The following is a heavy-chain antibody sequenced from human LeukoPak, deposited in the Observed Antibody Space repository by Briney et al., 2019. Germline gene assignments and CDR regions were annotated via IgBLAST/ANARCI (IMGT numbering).Heavy chain of an antibody. CDR2: ISSSSSYI. J-gene: IGHJ3*02. CDR3: ARDSGVVVINDAFDI. Sequence: GGSLRLSCAASGFTFSSYSMNWVRQAPGKGLEWVSSISSSSSYIYYADSVKGRFTISRDNANNSLYLQMNSLRAEDTAVYYCARDSGVVVINDAFDIWGQGTMVTVSS. V-gene: IGHV3-21*01. CDR1: GFTFSSYS. D-gene: IGHD3-22*01.